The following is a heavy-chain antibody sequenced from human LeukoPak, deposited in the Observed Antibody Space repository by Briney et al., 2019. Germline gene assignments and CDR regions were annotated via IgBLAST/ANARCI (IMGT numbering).Heavy chain of an antibody. V-gene: IGHV1-46*01. Sequence: ASVKVYCKASGYTFTTYYMHLVRQAPLQGLEWMGIIDPSGGSTGYAQKFQGRVTMTRVTSTSTVYMELSSLRSEDTAVYYCARGDTAMVTDYWGQGTLVTVSS. CDR3: ARGDTAMVTDY. CDR1: GYTFTTYY. D-gene: IGHD5-18*01. J-gene: IGHJ4*02. CDR2: IDPSGGST.